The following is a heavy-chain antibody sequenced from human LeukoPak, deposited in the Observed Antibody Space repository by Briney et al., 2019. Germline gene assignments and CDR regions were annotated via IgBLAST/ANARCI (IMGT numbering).Heavy chain of an antibody. CDR2: IKRKSDGGTT. CDR1: GFTFSSYS. Sequence: GGSLRLSCAASGFTFSSYSMNWVRQAPGKGLEWVGRIKRKSDGGTTDYAAPVKGRFTISRDDSKNTLYLQMNSLKTEDTAVYYCTTDPPRWRVPAGIVITLGNYWGQGTLVTVSS. V-gene: IGHV3-15*01. D-gene: IGHD2-2*01. CDR3: TTDPPRWRVPAGIVITLGNY. J-gene: IGHJ4*02.